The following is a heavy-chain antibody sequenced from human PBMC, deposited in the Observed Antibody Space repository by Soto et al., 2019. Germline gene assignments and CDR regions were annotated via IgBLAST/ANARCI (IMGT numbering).Heavy chain of an antibody. CDR3: AKPLYSHTSAHYYCGMDV. Sequence: HPGGSLRLSCAASGFTFSSYAMSWVRQAPGKGLEWVSAISGSGGSTYYADSVKGRFTISRDNSKNTLYLQMNSLRAEDTAVYYCAKPLYSHTSAHYYCGMDVWGQGTTVTVSS. CDR2: ISGSGGST. CDR1: GFTFSSYA. J-gene: IGHJ6*02. V-gene: IGHV3-23*01. D-gene: IGHD2-2*01.